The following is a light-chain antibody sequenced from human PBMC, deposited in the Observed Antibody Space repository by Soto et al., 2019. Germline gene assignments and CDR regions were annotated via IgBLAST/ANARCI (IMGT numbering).Light chain of an antibody. CDR1: QSISRY. J-gene: IGKJ1*01. Sequence: IVLTQSPATLSLSPGERATLSCRASQSISRYLAWYQQKPGQAPRLLIYGASSRATGIPDRFSGSGSGTDFTLTISSLQPEDFATYYCLQDYNYPLTFGQGTKVDIK. V-gene: IGKV3-11*01. CDR2: GAS. CDR3: LQDYNYPLT.